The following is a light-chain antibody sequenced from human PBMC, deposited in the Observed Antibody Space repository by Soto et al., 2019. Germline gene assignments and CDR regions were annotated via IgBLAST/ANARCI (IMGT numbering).Light chain of an antibody. CDR2: AAS. Sequence: EIEMTQSPATLSVSPGERATLSCRASQSVSSNLAWYQQKPGQAPRLLIYAASTRATGIPARFSGSGSGTAVTLPISSLQSEDFAVYYCQQYDNWAPWTFGGGTKVEIK. J-gene: IGKJ4*01. CDR3: QQYDNWAPWT. CDR1: QSVSSN. V-gene: IGKV3-15*01.